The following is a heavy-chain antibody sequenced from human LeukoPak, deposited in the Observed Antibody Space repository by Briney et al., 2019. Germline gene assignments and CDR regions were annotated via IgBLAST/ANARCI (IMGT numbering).Heavy chain of an antibody. V-gene: IGHV4-34*01. J-gene: IGHJ6*03. Sequence: KPSETLSLTCAVYGGSFSGYYWSWIRQPPGKGLEWIGEISHSGSTNYNPSLKSRVTISVDTSKNQFSLKLSSVTAADTAVYYCARVVRIQLWIYYYYMDVWGKGTTVTVSS. CDR2: ISHSGST. CDR1: GGSFSGYY. CDR3: ARVVRIQLWIYYYYMDV. D-gene: IGHD5-18*01.